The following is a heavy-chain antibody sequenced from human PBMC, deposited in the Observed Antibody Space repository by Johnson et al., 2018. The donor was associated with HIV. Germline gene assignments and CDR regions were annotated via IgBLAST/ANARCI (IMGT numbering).Heavy chain of an antibody. CDR1: DFSVSSNY. V-gene: IGHV3-53*01. Sequence: VQLVESGGGLIQPGGSLRLSCAASDFSVSSNYMSWVRQAPGKGLEWVSVIYSGGSTYYADSVKGRFTISRDSSKNTLYLQMNSLRAEDTAVYHCARERPGYGGHDAFDIWGQGTMVTVSS. D-gene: IGHD4-23*01. CDR2: IYSGGST. CDR3: ARERPGYGGHDAFDI. J-gene: IGHJ3*02.